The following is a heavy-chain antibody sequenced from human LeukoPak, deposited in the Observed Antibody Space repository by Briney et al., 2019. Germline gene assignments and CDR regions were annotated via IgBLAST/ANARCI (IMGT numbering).Heavy chain of an antibody. CDR1: GGSFSGYY. CDR2: INHSGST. J-gene: IGHJ5*02. Sequence: SETLSLTCAVYGGSFSGYYWSWIRQPPGKGLEWIGEINHSGSTNYNPSLKSRVTISVDTSKNQLSLKLSSVTAADTAVYYCARGRQHIVVVTADRGWFDPWGQGTLVTVSS. CDR3: ARGRQHIVVVTADRGWFDP. V-gene: IGHV4-34*01. D-gene: IGHD2-21*02.